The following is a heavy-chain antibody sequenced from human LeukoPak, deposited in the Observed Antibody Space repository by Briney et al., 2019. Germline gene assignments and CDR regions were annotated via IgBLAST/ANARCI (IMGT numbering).Heavy chain of an antibody. J-gene: IGHJ4*02. V-gene: IGHV4-38-2*02. D-gene: IGHD3-10*01. Sequence: PSETLSLTCSVSGHSISSGYFWGWIRQPPGKGLEWIGSVSHSGSTHYNPSLNSRVTISIDASKNQFSLKLNSVTAADTAVYYCARPRLLYGSGPTLVWGQGTLVTVSS. CDR1: GHSISSGYF. CDR2: VSHSGST. CDR3: ARPRLLYGSGPTLV.